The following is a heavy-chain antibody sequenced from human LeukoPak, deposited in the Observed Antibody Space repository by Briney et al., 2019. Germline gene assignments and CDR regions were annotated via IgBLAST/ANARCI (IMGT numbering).Heavy chain of an antibody. Sequence: PGGSLRLSCEASGFTFSSYWMHWVRQAPGKGLVWVSHINTDGSSTNYADSVRGRFTVSRDNAKNTLNLQMNSLSAEDTAVYYCARDNGGVDYWGQGTLVTVSS. CDR1: GFTFSSYW. CDR2: INTDGSST. J-gene: IGHJ4*02. CDR3: ARDNGGVDY. V-gene: IGHV3-74*01. D-gene: IGHD2-8*01.